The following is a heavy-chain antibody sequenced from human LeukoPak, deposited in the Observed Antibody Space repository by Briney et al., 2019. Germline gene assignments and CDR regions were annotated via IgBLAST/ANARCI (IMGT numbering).Heavy chain of an antibody. D-gene: IGHD3-10*01. J-gene: IGHJ4*02. CDR2: ISVYNGNT. CDR1: GYTFTGYG. Sequence: ASVKVSCKASGYTFTGYGISWVRQAPGQGLEWMGWISVYNGNTNYTQELQGRVTMATDTSTSTAYMELRSLRSDDTAVYYCARDVMVRGVIRALGYWGQGTLVTVSS. V-gene: IGHV1-18*01. CDR3: ARDVMVRGVIRALGY.